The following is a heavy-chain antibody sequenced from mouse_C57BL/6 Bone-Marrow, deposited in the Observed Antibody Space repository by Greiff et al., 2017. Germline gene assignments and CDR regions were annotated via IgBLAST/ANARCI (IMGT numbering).Heavy chain of an antibody. J-gene: IGHJ2*01. Sequence: EVKLMESEGGLVQPGSSMKLSCTASGFTFSDYYMAWVRQVPEKGLEWVANINYDGSSTYYLDSLKSRFIISRDNAKNILYLQMSSLKSEDTATYYCARFYRDYFDYWGQGTTLTVSS. CDR3: ARFYRDYFDY. CDR2: INYDGSST. V-gene: IGHV5-16*01. D-gene: IGHD2-1*01. CDR1: GFTFSDYY.